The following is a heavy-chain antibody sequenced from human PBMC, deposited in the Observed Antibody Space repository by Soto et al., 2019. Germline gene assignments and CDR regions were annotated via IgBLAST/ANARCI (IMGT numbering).Heavy chain of an antibody. J-gene: IGHJ4*02. CDR3: TREYNYGLDS. D-gene: IGHD5-18*01. CDR2: INDDASST. V-gene: IGHV3-74*01. Sequence: EVQLVESGGGLVQPGGSLRLSCAASGFTFSDYWIHWVRQAPGKGLVWVSRINDDASSTGYADSVKGRFSISRDNAKNTLYLQMNSLRAEDTAVYYCTREYNYGLDSGGQGTLVTVSS. CDR1: GFTFSDYW.